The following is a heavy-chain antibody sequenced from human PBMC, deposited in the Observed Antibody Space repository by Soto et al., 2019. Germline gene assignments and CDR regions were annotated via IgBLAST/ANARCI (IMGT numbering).Heavy chain of an antibody. CDR1: GGSISSGDYY. J-gene: IGHJ3*02. CDR2: IYYSGST. Sequence: SDTLSLTCTVSGGSISSGDYYWRWIRQPPGKGLEWIGYIYYSGSTYYNPSLKSRVIISVDTSKNQFSLKLSSVTAADTAVYFCVRDYFDSSGSPRRDAFDIWGQGTMVTVSS. V-gene: IGHV4-30-4*02. D-gene: IGHD3-22*01. CDR3: VRDYFDSSGSPRRDAFDI.